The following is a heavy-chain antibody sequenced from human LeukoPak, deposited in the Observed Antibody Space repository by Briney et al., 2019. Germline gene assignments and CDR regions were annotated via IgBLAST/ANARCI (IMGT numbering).Heavy chain of an antibody. J-gene: IGHJ6*02. CDR1: GGSISSYY. CDR3: ARDTTRYGMDV. D-gene: IGHD1-1*01. Sequence: SETLSLTCTVSGGSISSYYWSWIRQPPGKGLEWIGYIYYSGSTNYNPSLKSRVTIPVDTSKNQISLKLSSVTAADTAVYYCARDTTRYGMDVWGQGTTVTVSS. V-gene: IGHV4-59*01. CDR2: IYYSGST.